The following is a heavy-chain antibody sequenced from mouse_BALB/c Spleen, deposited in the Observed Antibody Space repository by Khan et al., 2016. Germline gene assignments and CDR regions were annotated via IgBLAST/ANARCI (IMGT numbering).Heavy chain of an antibody. CDR1: GFTFSDAW. J-gene: IGHJ4*01. Sequence: EVKLEESGGGLVKPGGSMKLSCTASGFTFSDAWMDWVRQSPEKGLEWVAEIRTKANNHATSYADSGQGTFSISTSDSKSNFYLKMNSLRPEDTGIYYCTRRGIAMDYWGQGTSVTVSS. CDR2: IRTKANNHAT. V-gene: IGHV6-6*01. CDR3: TRRGIAMDY.